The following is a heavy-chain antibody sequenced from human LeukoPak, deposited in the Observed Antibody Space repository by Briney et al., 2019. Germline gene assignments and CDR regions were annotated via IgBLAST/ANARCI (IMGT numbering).Heavy chain of an antibody. D-gene: IGHD5-18*01. CDR2: IRYDGSNK. CDR1: GFTFSSYG. CDR3: AKDHGLYSYGPDG. Sequence: GGSLRLSCAASGFTFSSYGMHWVRQAPGKGLEWVAFIRYDGSNKYYADSVKGRFTISRDNSKNTLYLQMNSLRAEDTAVYYCAKDHGLYSYGPDGWGQGTLVTASS. J-gene: IGHJ4*02. V-gene: IGHV3-30*02.